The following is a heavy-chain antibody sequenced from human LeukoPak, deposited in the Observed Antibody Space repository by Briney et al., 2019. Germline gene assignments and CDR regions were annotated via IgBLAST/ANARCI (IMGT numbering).Heavy chain of an antibody. J-gene: IGHJ4*02. CDR2: ISISGSTI. CDR3: ARLLPAAGRYHLDH. D-gene: IGHD6-13*01. Sequence: PGGSLRLSCAASVFTFTDDYMSWVRQAPGEGLECVSYISISGSTIYYADSVRGRFTISRDNAKNSLDLQINSLRAEDTAGYDWARLLPAAGRYHLDHRRQGTLASVRS. V-gene: IGHV3-11*01. CDR1: VFTFTDDY.